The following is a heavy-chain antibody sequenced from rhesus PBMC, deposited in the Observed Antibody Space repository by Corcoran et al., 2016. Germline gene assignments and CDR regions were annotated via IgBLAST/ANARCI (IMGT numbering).Heavy chain of an antibody. CDR1: GGSTSRSNW. D-gene: IGHD6-43*01. CDR2: IHDSTVNT. Sequence: QVQLQESGPAVVKPSETLSLTCAVSGGSTSRSNWWVWIRQSPGKGLEWLGGIHDSTVNTCYSPSLKGRVTLSIDTSQNQFSLKLSSVTAADTAVYFCARHLGSSYGWRFDVWGAGVLVTVSS. CDR3: ARHLGSSYGWRFDV. J-gene: IGHJ5-1*01. V-gene: IGHV4-93*02.